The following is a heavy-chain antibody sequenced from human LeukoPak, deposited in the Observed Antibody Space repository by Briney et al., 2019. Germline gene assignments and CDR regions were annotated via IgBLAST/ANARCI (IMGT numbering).Heavy chain of an antibody. V-gene: IGHV4-38-2*01. CDR1: GYSISSGYH. D-gene: IGHD2-2*01. J-gene: IGHJ4*02. CDR3: ARTLYCSGTTCYSPELFHS. Sequence: SETLSLTCAVSGYSISSGYHWGWGRQPPGKGLEWIGSIYHGGKTYYNPSVKSRVTISVDTSMNQFSLKLSSLTAADTAVYYCARTLYCSGTTCYSPELFHSWGQGTLVTVSS. CDR2: IYHGGKT.